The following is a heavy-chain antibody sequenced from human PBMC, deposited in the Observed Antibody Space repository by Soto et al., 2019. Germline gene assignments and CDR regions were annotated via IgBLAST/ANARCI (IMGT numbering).Heavy chain of an antibody. Sequence: GGSLRLSCAASGFTFSSYAMSWVLQAPGKGLEWVSAISGSGGSTYYADSVKGRFTISRDNSKNTLYLQMNSLRAEDTAVYYCATGGPTNYYYYYMDVWGKGATVTVSS. CDR1: GFTFSSYA. CDR2: ISGSGGST. J-gene: IGHJ6*03. V-gene: IGHV3-23*01. D-gene: IGHD1-1*01. CDR3: ATGGPTNYYYYYMDV.